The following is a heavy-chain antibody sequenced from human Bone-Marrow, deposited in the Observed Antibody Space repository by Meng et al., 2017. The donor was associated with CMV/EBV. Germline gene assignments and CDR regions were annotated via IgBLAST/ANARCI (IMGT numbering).Heavy chain of an antibody. CDR2: INPNSGGT. CDR3: ARDFLYAENGMDV. Sequence: ASVKVSCKAYGYTFTAYYMHWVRQAPGQGLEWMGWINPNSGGTKYAQKFQGRVTVTRDTSISTAYMELRRLRSDDMAVYNCARDFLYAENGMDVWGQGTTVAVSS. CDR1: GYTFTAYY. V-gene: IGHV1-2*02. J-gene: IGHJ6*02. D-gene: IGHD2-8*01.